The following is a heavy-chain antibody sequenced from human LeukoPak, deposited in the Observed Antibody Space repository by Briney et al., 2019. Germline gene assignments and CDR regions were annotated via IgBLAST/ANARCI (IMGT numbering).Heavy chain of an antibody. J-gene: IGHJ4*02. V-gene: IGHV1-2*02. CDR3: ARGVGIVGAKPPNWDYFDY. CDR1: GYTFTDYY. D-gene: IGHD1-26*01. Sequence: ASVKVSCKASGYTFTDYYMHWVRQAPGQGLEWMGWINPNSGGTNYAQKFQGRVTMTRDTSISTAYMELSRLRSDDTAVYYCARGVGIVGAKPPNWDYFDYWGQGTLVTVSS. CDR2: INPNSGGT.